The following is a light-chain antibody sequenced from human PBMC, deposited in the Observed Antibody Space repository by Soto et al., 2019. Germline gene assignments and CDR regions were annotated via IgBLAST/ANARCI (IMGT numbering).Light chain of an antibody. V-gene: IGKV3-15*01. Sequence: ETVMTQSPASLSVSPGESATLSCRISQSVATSLAWYQQKPGQAPRLLIYGASTRATGVPTRFSGSGSGVEFTLIISSLQSEDFAVYYCQQYNHWPFAFGPGTKVDIK. CDR3: QQYNHWPFA. CDR2: GAS. CDR1: QSVATS. J-gene: IGKJ3*01.